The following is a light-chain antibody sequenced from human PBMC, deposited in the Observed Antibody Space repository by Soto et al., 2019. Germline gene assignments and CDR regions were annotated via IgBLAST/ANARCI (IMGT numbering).Light chain of an antibody. V-gene: IGLV1-40*01. CDR1: NSNLGAGYD. J-gene: IGLJ3*02. CDR2: GNR. CDR3: QAYDYSLTAFV. Sequence: QPVLTQPPSVSGAPGQRVTISCTGNNSNLGAGYDVHWYQQLPGAAPKLVIFGNRNRPSGVPERFSGPKSGTSASLAITGLQAEDEADYYCQAYDYSLTAFVFGGGTKLTVL.